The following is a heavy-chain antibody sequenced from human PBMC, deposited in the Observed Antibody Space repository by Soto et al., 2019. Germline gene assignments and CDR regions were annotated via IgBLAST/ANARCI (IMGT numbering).Heavy chain of an antibody. CDR2: TIPILAMS. Sequence: QVQLVQSGPEVKRPGSSVKVSCKASGDTFDSYTINWVRQAPGQGLQWMGRTIPILAMSNYALKFQGRVTITADKSTTTAYMELSRLRSDDTAVYYCAASYGSGSRAFDYWGQGTLVTVSS. J-gene: IGHJ4*02. CDR1: GDTFDSYT. V-gene: IGHV1-69*02. D-gene: IGHD3-10*01. CDR3: AASYGSGSRAFDY.